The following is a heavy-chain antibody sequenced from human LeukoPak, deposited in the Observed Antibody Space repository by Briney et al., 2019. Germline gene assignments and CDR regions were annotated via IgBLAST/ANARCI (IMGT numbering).Heavy chain of an antibody. CDR1: GGSFSGYY. V-gene: IGHV4-34*01. J-gene: IGHJ4*02. Sequence: SETLSLTWAVYGGSFSGYYWSWIRQPPGKGLEWIGEINHSGSTNYNPSLKSRVTISVDTSKNQFSLKLSSVTAADTAVYYCARMTTYYYDSSGYLAYWGQGTLVTVSS. D-gene: IGHD3-22*01. CDR3: ARMTTYYYDSSGYLAY. CDR2: INHSGST.